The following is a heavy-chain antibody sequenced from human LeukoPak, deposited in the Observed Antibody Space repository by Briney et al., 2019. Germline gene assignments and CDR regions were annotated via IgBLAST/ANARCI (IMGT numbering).Heavy chain of an antibody. D-gene: IGHD3-22*01. J-gene: IGHJ5*02. V-gene: IGHV1-2*02. Sequence: GASVKVSCKASGYTFTDYYMHWVRQAPGQGLEWMGWINPNSGGTNYAQKFQGRVTMTRDTSISTAYMELTRLRSDDTAVYYCARRNYDSSGYMFDPWAREPWSPSPQ. CDR1: GYTFTDYY. CDR3: ARRNYDSSGYMFDP. CDR2: INPNSGGT.